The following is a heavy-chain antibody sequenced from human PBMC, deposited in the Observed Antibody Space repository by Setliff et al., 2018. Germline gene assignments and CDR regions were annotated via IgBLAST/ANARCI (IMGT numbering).Heavy chain of an antibody. CDR2: VHYSGDS. CDR3: ARQPSSGSYYGGSIFYFDD. D-gene: IGHD1-26*01. CDR1: GGSMTSYY. Sequence: PSETLSLTCTVSGGSMTSYYWSWIRQSPWKGLEWIGYVHYSGDSNYNPSLKSRVTMSVDTSKNQFSLNLGSVTAADTAVYYCARQPSSGSYYGGSIFYFDDWGPGILVTVSS. J-gene: IGHJ4*02. V-gene: IGHV4-59*13.